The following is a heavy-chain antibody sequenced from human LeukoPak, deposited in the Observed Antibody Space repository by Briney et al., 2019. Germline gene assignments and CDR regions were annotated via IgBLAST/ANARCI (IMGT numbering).Heavy chain of an antibody. CDR1: GGSFSGYY. V-gene: IGHV4-34*01. D-gene: IGHD2-2*01. CDR3: ARVNVVVVPAAMDY. J-gene: IGHJ4*01. Sequence: SETLSLTCAVYGGSFSGYYWSWIRQPPGKGLEWIGEINHSGSTNYNPSLKSRVTISVDTSKNQFSLKLSSVTAADTAVYYCARVNVVVVPAAMDYWGQGTLVTVSS. CDR2: INHSGST.